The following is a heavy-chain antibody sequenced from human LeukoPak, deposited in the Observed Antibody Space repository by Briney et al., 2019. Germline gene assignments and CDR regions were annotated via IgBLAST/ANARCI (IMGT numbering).Heavy chain of an antibody. CDR2: IYHSGST. CDR1: GGSISSGGYS. V-gene: IGHV4-30-2*01. Sequence: PSETLSLTCAVSGGSISSGGYSWSWIRQPPGKGLEWIGYIYHSGSTYYYPSLKSRVTISVDRSKNQFSLKLSSVTAADTAVCYCARGRTIAAAGYYFDYWGQGTLVTVSS. D-gene: IGHD6-13*01. CDR3: ARGRTIAAAGYYFDY. J-gene: IGHJ4*02.